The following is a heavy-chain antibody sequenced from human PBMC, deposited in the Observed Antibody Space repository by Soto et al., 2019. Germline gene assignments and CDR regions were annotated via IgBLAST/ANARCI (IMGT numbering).Heavy chain of an antibody. CDR2: MNPNSGNT. D-gene: IGHD3-3*01. V-gene: IGHV1-8*01. Sequence: QVQLVQSGAEVQKPGASVKVSCKASGYTFTSYDINWVRQATGQGLEWMGWMNPNSGNTGYAQKFQGRVTMTRNTSISTAYMELSSLRSEDTAVYYCARPLFTTIFGVVIIDTAFDIWGQGTMVTVSS. CDR3: ARPLFTTIFGVVIIDTAFDI. CDR1: GYTFTSYD. J-gene: IGHJ3*02.